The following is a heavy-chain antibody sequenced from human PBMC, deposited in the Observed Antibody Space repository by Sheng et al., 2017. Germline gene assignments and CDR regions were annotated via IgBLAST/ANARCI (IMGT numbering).Heavy chain of an antibody. J-gene: IGHJ6*02. Sequence: QVQLVESGGGVVQPGRSLRLSCAASGFTFSSYGMHWVRQAPGKGLEWVAVISYDGSNKYYADSVKGRFTISRDNSKNTLYLQMNSLRAEDTAVYYCAKDLRYCSSTSCVPPLKYYYYGMDVWGQGTTVTVSS. D-gene: IGHD2-2*01. CDR2: ISYDGSNK. CDR3: AKDLRYCSSTSCVPPLKYYYYGMDV. V-gene: IGHV3-30*18. CDR1: GFTFSSYG.